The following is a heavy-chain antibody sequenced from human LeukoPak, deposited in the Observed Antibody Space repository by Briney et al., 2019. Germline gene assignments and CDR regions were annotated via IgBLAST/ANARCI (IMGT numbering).Heavy chain of an antibody. CDR1: GYTFTSYG. D-gene: IGHD2-2*01. CDR3: ARDTIVVPASGDAFDI. CDR2: ISAYNGNT. Sequence: ASVKVSCKASGYTFTSYGISWVRQAPGQGLEWMGWISAYNGNTNYAQKLQGRVTMTTDTSTSTAYMELSSLRSEDTAVYYCARDTIVVPASGDAFDIWGQGTMVTVSS. V-gene: IGHV1-18*01. J-gene: IGHJ3*02.